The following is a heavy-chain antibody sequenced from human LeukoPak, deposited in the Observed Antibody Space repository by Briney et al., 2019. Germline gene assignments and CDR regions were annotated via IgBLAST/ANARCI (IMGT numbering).Heavy chain of an antibody. Sequence: SETLSLTCTVSGGAISSYYWSWIRQPAGKGLEWIGRIYTSGSTNYNPSLKSRVTMSVDTSKNQFSLKLSSVTAADTAVYYCARRSGELLVWYFDLWGRGTLVTVSS. D-gene: IGHD1-26*01. CDR2: IYTSGST. CDR3: ARRSGELLVWYFDL. J-gene: IGHJ2*01. CDR1: GGAISSYY. V-gene: IGHV4-4*07.